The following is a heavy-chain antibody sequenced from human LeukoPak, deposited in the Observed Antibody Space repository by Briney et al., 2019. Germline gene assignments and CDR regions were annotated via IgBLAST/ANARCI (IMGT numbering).Heavy chain of an antibody. CDR1: GFTFSSYS. D-gene: IGHD3-10*01. CDR3: AREYYYGSGSYLPLRIDAFDI. J-gene: IGHJ3*02. CDR2: ISSSSSYI. Sequence: GGSLRLSCAAPGFTFSSYSMNWVRQAPGKGLEWVSSISSSSSYIYYADSVKGRFTISRDNAKNSLYLQMNSLRAEDTAVYYCAREYYYGSGSYLPLRIDAFDIWGQGTMVTVSS. V-gene: IGHV3-21*01.